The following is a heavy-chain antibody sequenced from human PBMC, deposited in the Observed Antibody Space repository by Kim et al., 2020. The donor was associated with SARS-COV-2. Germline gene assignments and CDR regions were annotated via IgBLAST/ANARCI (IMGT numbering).Heavy chain of an antibody. CDR3: ARETVVTGEYYFDF. D-gene: IGHD2-21*02. CDR2: IKRDGSGP. J-gene: IGHJ4*02. Sequence: GGSLRLSCAASGFTFSDYWMHWVRQAPGSGLVWVSRIKRDGSGPTYADSVKGRFTISRDNAKNTLYLQMNSLTDEDTAMYYCARETVVTGEYYFDFWGQG. V-gene: IGHV3-74*01. CDR1: GFTFSDYW.